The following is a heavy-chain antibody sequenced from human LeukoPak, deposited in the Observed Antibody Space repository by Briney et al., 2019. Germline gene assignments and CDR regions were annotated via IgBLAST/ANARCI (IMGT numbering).Heavy chain of an antibody. CDR1: GYTFTSYD. Sequence: EASVKVSCKASGYTFTSYDINWVRQATGQGLEWMGWMNPNSGNTGYAQKFQGRVTITRNTSISTAYMELSSLRSEDTAVYYCAREWRMVTLRTRTKTLDYWGQGTLVTVSS. CDR3: AREWRMVTLRTRTKTLDY. J-gene: IGHJ4*02. CDR2: MNPNSGNT. V-gene: IGHV1-8*01. D-gene: IGHD4-23*01.